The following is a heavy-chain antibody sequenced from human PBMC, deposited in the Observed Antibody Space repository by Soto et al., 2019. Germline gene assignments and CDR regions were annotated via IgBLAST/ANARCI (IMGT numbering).Heavy chain of an antibody. CDR2: ISYSGST. V-gene: IGHV4-31*03. CDR1: GGSISSGGYY. J-gene: IGHJ4*01. CDR3: ARGVLH. Sequence: QVQLQESGPGLVQPSQTLSLTCTVSGGSISSGGYYWSWIRQHPGTDLEWIGHISYSGSTYSNTSLKSRVTISVDTSRTQFSLIVNSVTAADAAVYYCARGVLHWGQGTLVTVSS.